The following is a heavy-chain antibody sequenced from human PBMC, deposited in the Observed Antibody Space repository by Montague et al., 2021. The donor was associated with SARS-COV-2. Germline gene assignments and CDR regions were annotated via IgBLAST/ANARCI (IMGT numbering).Heavy chain of an antibody. Sequence: SETLSLTCTVSGGSISRYYWNWIQQPPGEGLEWIAYIYYSGSTNYNPSLKSRVTISVDTSKNQFSLKLSSVTAADTAVYYCARSRENYNILTGYPYYFDYWGQGTLVTVSS. CDR2: IYYSGST. D-gene: IGHD3-9*01. J-gene: IGHJ4*02. V-gene: IGHV4-59*01. CDR1: GGSISRYY. CDR3: ARSRENYNILTGYPYYFDY.